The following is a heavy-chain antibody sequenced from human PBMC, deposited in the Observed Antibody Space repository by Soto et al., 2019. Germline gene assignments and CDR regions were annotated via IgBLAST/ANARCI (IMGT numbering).Heavy chain of an antibody. CDR2: ISYDGSNK. Sequence: QVQLVESGGGVVQPGRSLRLSCAASGFTFSSYGMHWVRQAPGKGLEWVAVISYDGSNKYYADSVKGRFTISRDNSKNTXYLQMNSLRAEDTAVYYCAKEAAYGSGSYYSSFDYWGQGTLVTVSS. J-gene: IGHJ4*02. D-gene: IGHD3-10*01. CDR1: GFTFSSYG. CDR3: AKEAAYGSGSYYSSFDY. V-gene: IGHV3-30*18.